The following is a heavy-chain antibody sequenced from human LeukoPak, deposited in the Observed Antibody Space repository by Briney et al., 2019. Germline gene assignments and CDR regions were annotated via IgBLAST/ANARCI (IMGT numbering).Heavy chain of an antibody. CDR2: ISSGSSYI. CDR3: ARDCSGGSCYSVFSYSRQPHWYFDL. Sequence: GGSLRLSCAASGFTFTSYNMNWVRQAPGKGLEWVSSISSGSSYIYYADSVKGRFTISRDNAKNSLYLQMNSLRAEDTAVYYCARDCSGGSCYSVFSYSRQPHWYFDLWGRGTLVTVSS. D-gene: IGHD2-15*01. V-gene: IGHV3-21*01. J-gene: IGHJ2*01. CDR1: GFTFTSYN.